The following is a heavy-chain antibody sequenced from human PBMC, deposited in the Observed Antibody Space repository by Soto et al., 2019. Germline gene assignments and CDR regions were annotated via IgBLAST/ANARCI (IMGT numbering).Heavy chain of an antibody. CDR1: AGSITTSY. CDR2: ISYRGST. Sequence: PSETLSLTCTVSAGSITTSYWSWIRQPLGKALEWIGYISYRGSTNYNPSPKSRLTISIDTSKSQISLKLTSMTTADTAVYYCASSGIVGREVNTWFDPWGQGTLVTVS. D-gene: IGHD3-22*01. V-gene: IGHV4-59*01. J-gene: IGHJ5*02. CDR3: ASSGIVGREVNTWFDP.